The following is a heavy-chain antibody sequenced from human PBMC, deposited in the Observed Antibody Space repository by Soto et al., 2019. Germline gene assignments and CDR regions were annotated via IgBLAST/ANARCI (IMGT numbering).Heavy chain of an antibody. CDR2: VDDSGSP. Sequence: SDALSLTCTVSGGSISVYYWTWIRRFPGQGVAGVGYVDDSGSPYYNPSLKTRVTISADTSKNEISVKFTSATAADTAVYYCARGVASSPPRYWGRGTLVTVSS. V-gene: IGHV4-59*01. J-gene: IGHJ4*02. D-gene: IGHD3-9*01. CDR3: ARGVASSPPRY. CDR1: GGSISVYY.